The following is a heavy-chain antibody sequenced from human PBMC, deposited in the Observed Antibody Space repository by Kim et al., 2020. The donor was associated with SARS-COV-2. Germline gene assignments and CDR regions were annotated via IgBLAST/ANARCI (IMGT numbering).Heavy chain of an antibody. CDR1: GFTFSSYS. Sequence: GGSLRLSCAASGFTFSSYSMNWVRQAPGKGLEWVSSISSSSSYIYYADSVKGRFTISSDNAKNSLYLQMNSLRAEDTAVYYCAIYPPTRGPLRYYYYYYGMDVWGQGTTVTVSS. D-gene: IGHD2-2*02. J-gene: IGHJ6*02. V-gene: IGHV3-21*01. CDR3: AIYPPTRGPLRYYYYYYGMDV. CDR2: ISSSSSYI.